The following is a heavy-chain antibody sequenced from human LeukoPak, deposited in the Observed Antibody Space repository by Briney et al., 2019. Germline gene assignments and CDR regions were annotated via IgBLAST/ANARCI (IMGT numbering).Heavy chain of an antibody. Sequence: GASVKVSCKASGYTLTGYYMHWVRQAPGQGLEWMGIINPSGGSTSYAQKFQGRVTMTRDMSTSTVYMELSSLRSEDTAVYYCARVQGIVVVGGAFDIWGQGTMVTVSS. D-gene: IGHD3-22*01. CDR2: INPSGGST. CDR3: ARVQGIVVVGGAFDI. CDR1: GYTLTGYY. V-gene: IGHV1-46*01. J-gene: IGHJ3*02.